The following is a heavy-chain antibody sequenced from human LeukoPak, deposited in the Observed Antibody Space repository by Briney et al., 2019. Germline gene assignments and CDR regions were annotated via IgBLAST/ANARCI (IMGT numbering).Heavy chain of an antibody. Sequence: SETLSLTCAAYGGSFSGYYWSWIRQPPGKGLEWIGEINHSGSTNYNPSLKSRVTISVDTSKNQFSLKLSSVTAADTAVYYCARENTVTTDYWGQETLVTVSS. CDR3: ARENTVTTDY. D-gene: IGHD4-17*01. CDR2: INHSGST. CDR1: GGSFSGYY. V-gene: IGHV4-34*01. J-gene: IGHJ4*02.